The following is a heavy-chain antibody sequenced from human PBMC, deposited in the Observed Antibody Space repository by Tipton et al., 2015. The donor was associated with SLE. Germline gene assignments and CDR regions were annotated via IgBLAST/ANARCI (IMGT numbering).Heavy chain of an antibody. CDR2: VYYSGNT. CDR3: ARAPRGVGTQYYFDY. J-gene: IGHJ4*02. CDR1: GGSIGSHY. V-gene: IGHV4-59*11. D-gene: IGHD4-23*01. Sequence: TLSLTCTISGGSIGSHYWSWIRQPPGKGLEWIGFVYYSGNTNYNPYLKSRVTMSVATSKNQFSLKLTSVTAADTAVYYCARAPRGVGTQYYFDYWGQGTLVTVSS.